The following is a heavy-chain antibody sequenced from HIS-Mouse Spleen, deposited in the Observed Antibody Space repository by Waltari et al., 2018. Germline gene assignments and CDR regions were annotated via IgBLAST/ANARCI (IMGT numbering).Heavy chain of an antibody. CDR3: ARGHDYSNYFDY. CDR2: MNPKSGNT. V-gene: IGHV1-8*01. CDR1: GYTFTSYD. J-gene: IGHJ4*02. Sequence: QVQLVQSGAEVKKPGASVKVSCKASGYTFTSYDINWVRQATGQGLEWMGWMNPKSGNTGYAQKFQGRVTMTRNTSISTAYMGLSSLRSEDTAVYYCARGHDYSNYFDYWGQGTLVTVSS. D-gene: IGHD4-4*01.